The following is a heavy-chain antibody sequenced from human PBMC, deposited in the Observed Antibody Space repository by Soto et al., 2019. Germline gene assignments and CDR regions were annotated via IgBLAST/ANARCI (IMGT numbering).Heavy chain of an antibody. CDR3: ARVRSASPTTWRWYFDY. D-gene: IGHD1-7*01. CDR1: GFSLSNARMG. Sequence: QVTLKESGPVLVKPTETLTLTCTVSGFSLSNARMGVSWIRQPPGKALEWLAHIYSNDEKSYSTSLKSRLTISQDTSKSQVVLTMTNMDPVDTATYYCARVRSASPTTWRWYFDYWGQGTLVTASS. J-gene: IGHJ4*02. V-gene: IGHV2-26*01. CDR2: IYSNDEK.